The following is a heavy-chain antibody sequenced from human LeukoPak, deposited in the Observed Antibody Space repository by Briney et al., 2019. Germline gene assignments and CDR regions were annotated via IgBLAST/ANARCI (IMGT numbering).Heavy chain of an antibody. CDR1: GYTFTNYD. Sequence: ASVKVSCKASGYTFTNYDINWVRLATGQGLEWMGWTNPNSGDTGYAQKFQGRVTITADKSTSTAYMELSSLRSEDTAVYYCASSRDTAMGYNWFDPWGQGTLVTVSS. D-gene: IGHD5-18*01. CDR2: TNPNSGDT. J-gene: IGHJ5*02. CDR3: ASSRDTAMGYNWFDP. V-gene: IGHV1-8*03.